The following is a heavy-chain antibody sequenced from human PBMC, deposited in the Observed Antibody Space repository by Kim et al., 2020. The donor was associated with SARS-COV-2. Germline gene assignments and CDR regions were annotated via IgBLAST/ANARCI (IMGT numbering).Heavy chain of an antibody. D-gene: IGHD3-3*01. V-gene: IGHV3-21*01. J-gene: IGHJ5*02. CDR3: ASLRGSGGLP. CDR1: GFTFSSYS. CDR2: ISSSSSYE. Sequence: GGSLRLSCAASGFTFSSYSMNWVRQAPGKGLEWVSSISSSSSYEYYADSVKGRFTISRDNAKNSLYLQMNSLRAEDTAVYYCASLRGSGGLPWGQGTLVTVSS.